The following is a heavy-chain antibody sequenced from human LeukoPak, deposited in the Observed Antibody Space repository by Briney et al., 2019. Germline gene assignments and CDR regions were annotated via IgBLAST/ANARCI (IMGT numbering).Heavy chain of an antibody. CDR2: IYNTGST. CDR1: GYFVSSGYY. J-gene: IGHJ4*02. Sequence: SETLSLTCGVSGYFVSSGYYWGWIRQPPGKGLEWIGNIYNTGSTYYNPSLKSRVTISVDTSNNQFSLKLSSVTSADTAVYYCASRTTVTNALSFDYWGQGSLAIVSS. V-gene: IGHV4-38-2*01. CDR3: ASRTTVTNALSFDY. D-gene: IGHD4-11*01.